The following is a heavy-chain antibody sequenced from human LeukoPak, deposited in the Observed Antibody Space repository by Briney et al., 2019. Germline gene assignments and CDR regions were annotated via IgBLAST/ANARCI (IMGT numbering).Heavy chain of an antibody. Sequence: SQTLSFTCTVSGGSISSGSYYWSWIRQHPGKGLEWIGYIYYSGSTYYNPSLKSRVTISVDTSKNQFSLKLSSVTAADTAVYYCARVSRVVPAAISSYYYYGMDVWGQGTTVTVSS. V-gene: IGHV4-31*03. J-gene: IGHJ6*02. D-gene: IGHD2-2*01. CDR3: ARVSRVVPAAISSYYYYGMDV. CDR2: IYYSGST. CDR1: GGSISSGSYY.